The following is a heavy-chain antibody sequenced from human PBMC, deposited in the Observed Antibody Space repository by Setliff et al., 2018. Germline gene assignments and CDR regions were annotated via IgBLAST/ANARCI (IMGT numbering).Heavy chain of an antibody. V-gene: IGHV7-4-1*02. CDR1: GYTFTTYA. D-gene: IGHD3-16*02. J-gene: IGHJ6*03. CDR3: ARASRFATIVWKGDYYMDV. Sequence: GASVKVSCKASGYTFTTYAIGWMRQAPGQGLEWMGWINTNTGNPSYAQGFTGRFVFSLDTSVSTAYLQISSLKPEDTAMYYCARASRFATIVWKGDYYMDVWGKGTTVTVSS. CDR2: INTNTGNP.